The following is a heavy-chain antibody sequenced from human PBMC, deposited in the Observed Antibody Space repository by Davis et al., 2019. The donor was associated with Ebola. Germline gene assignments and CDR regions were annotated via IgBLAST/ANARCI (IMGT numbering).Heavy chain of an antibody. CDR1: GFTFSSYE. V-gene: IGHV3-21*05. Sequence: GESLKISCAASGFTFSSYEMNWVRQAPGKGLEWVSYISSSSSYTNYADSVKGRFTISRDNAKNSLYLQMNSLRAEDTAVYYCARRGSGSRNYGMDVWGQGTTDTVSS. CDR3: ARRGSGSRNYGMDV. J-gene: IGHJ6*02. D-gene: IGHD3-10*01. CDR2: ISSSSSYT.